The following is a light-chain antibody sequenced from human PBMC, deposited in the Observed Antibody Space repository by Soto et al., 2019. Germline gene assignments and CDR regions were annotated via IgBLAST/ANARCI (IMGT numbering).Light chain of an antibody. Sequence: DIQMTQSPSSLSASVGDRVTITCQASQGIRNYLNWYQEKPGSPPKLQIYDATNLEPGVPPRFSGSGSGTDYTFSIIYVQPEDFATYYCLQYESHPYTFGPGTKLAI. CDR2: DAT. J-gene: IGKJ2*01. CDR1: QGIRNY. CDR3: LQYESHPYT. V-gene: IGKV1-33*01.